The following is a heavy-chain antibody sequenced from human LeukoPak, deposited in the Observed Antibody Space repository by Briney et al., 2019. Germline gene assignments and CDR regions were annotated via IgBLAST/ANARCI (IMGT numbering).Heavy chain of an antibody. D-gene: IGHD1-26*01. CDR2: ISSSSSYI. J-gene: IGHJ6*03. CDR1: GFTFSSYS. CDR3: AKGRGWEASYYYYYMDV. V-gene: IGHV3-21*04. Sequence: GGSLRLSCAASGFTFSSYSMNWVRQAPGKGLEWVSSISSSSSYIYYADSVKGRFTISRHNSKNTLYLQMNSLRAEDTAVYYCAKGRGWEASYYYYYMDVWGKGTTVTISS.